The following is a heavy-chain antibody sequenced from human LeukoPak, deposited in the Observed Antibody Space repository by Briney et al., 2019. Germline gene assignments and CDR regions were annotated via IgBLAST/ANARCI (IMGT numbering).Heavy chain of an antibody. V-gene: IGHV1-2*02. J-gene: IGHJ4*02. CDR3: ARDYNLWYYDSSGSLDY. D-gene: IGHD3-22*01. CDR2: INPNSGGT. CDR1: GYTFTGYY. Sequence: ASVKVSCKASGYTFTGYYMHWVRQAPGQGLEWMGWINPNSGGTNYAQKFQGRVTMTRDTSISTAYTELSRLRSDDTAVYYCARDYNLWYYDSSGSLDYWGQGTLVTVSS.